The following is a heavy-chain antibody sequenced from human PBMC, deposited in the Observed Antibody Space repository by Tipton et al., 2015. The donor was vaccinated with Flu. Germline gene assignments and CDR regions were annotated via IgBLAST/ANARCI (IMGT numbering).Heavy chain of an antibody. CDR2: ISYDGSNK. J-gene: IGHJ4*02. CDR3: AKDPTSPMYYYDSSGSPDY. CDR1: GFTFSSYG. D-gene: IGHD3-22*01. Sequence: SLRLSCAASGFTFSSYGMHWVRQAPGKGLEWVAVISYDGSNKYYADSVKGRFTISRDNSKNTLYLQMNSLRAEDTAVYYCAKDPTSPMYYYDSSGSPDYWGQGTLVTFSS. V-gene: IGHV3-30*18.